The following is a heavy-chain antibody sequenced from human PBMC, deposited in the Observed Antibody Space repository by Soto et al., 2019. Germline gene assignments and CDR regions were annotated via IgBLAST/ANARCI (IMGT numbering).Heavy chain of an antibody. CDR3: VGGRGRLVGFDY. CDR2: INDSGNT. CDR1: TESFSNYY. V-gene: IGHV4-34*01. D-gene: IGHD2-8*02. Sequence: QVQLQQWGAGLLKPSETLSLTCAVNTESFSNYYWSWIRQPPGKGLEWVGEINDSGNTNYSPSLKGRVTISVDTSKNQFSLQLASVTAADTAIYYCVGGRGRLVGFDYWGQGTLVTVSS. J-gene: IGHJ4*02.